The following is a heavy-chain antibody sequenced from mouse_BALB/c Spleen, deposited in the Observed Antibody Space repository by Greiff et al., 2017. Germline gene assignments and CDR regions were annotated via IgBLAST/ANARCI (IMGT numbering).Heavy chain of an antibody. CDR1: GFNIKDYY. Sequence: VQLKQSGAELVRSGASVKLSCTASGFNIKDYYMHWVKQRPEQGLEWIGWIDPENGDTEYAPKFQGKATMTADTSSNTAYLQLSSLTSEDTAVYYCARNYGYDVAMDYWGQGTSVTVSS. CDR2: IDPENGDT. V-gene: IGHV14-4*02. CDR3: ARNYGYDVAMDY. J-gene: IGHJ4*01. D-gene: IGHD2-2*01.